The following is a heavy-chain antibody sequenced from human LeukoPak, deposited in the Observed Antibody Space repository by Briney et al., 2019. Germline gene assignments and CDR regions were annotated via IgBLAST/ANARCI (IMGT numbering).Heavy chain of an antibody. CDR2: ISGSGEGT. CDR3: TTDPRHNWHYP. Sequence: GGSLRLSCAGSDYAFYSYAMTWVRQAPGKGLEWVSAISGSGEGTYYSDSVKGRFTISRDNSKDMLYLQMNSLKTEDTAVYYCTTDPRHNWHYPSGQGTLVTVSS. J-gene: IGHJ5*02. V-gene: IGHV3-23*01. CDR1: DYAFYSYA.